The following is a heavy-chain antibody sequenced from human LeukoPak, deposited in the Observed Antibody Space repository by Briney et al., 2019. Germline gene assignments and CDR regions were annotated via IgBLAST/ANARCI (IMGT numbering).Heavy chain of an antibody. CDR1: GFSFSNHW. CDR2: IKHNGSEK. J-gene: IGHJ5*02. D-gene: IGHD2-15*01. Sequence: GGSLRLSCAASGFSFSNHWMSWVRQAPGKGLEWVANIKHNGSEKYYVDSVKGRFTISRDDAKNSLYLQMNSLRVEDTAVYYCARDPRVGYCSASSCQGGYNYFDPWGQGTLVTVTS. V-gene: IGHV3-7*01. CDR3: ARDPRVGYCSASSCQGGYNYFDP.